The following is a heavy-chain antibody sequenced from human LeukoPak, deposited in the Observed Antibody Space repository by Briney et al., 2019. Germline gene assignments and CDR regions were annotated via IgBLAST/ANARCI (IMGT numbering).Heavy chain of an antibody. Sequence: PGGSLRLSCAASGFTFSSYWMSWVRQAPGKGLEWVANIKQDGSEKYYVDSVKGRFTISRDNAKNSLYLQMNSLRAEDTAVYYCARRVTNDYYYYMDVWGKGTTVTISS. J-gene: IGHJ6*03. CDR1: GFTFSSYW. V-gene: IGHV3-7*01. D-gene: IGHD2-21*02. CDR2: IKQDGSEK. CDR3: ARRVTNDYYYYMDV.